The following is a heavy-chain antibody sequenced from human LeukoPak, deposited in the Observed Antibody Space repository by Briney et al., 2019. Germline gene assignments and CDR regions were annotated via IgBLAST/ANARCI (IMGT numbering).Heavy chain of an antibody. Sequence: GGSLRLSCAASGFTVSSNYMSWVRQAPGEGLEWVSVIYSGGSTYYADSVKGRFTISRDNSKNTLYLQMNSLRAEDTAVYYCARSDYGDSFDYWGQGTLVTVSS. CDR3: ARSDYGDSFDY. J-gene: IGHJ4*02. CDR2: IYSGGST. V-gene: IGHV3-66*01. CDR1: GFTVSSNY. D-gene: IGHD4-17*01.